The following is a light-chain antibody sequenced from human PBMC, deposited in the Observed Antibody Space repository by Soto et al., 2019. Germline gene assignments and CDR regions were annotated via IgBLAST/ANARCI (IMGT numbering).Light chain of an antibody. CDR3: QQYNNWPLVT. Sequence: EIVMTQSPATLSVSPGARATLSCRASQSVGTYLAWYQQKPGQAPRLLIFGASTRATGIPARFSGSGSGSEFTLTISSLQSEDFAVYSCQQYNNWPLVTFGGGTKVEIK. CDR1: QSVGTY. V-gene: IGKV3-15*01. J-gene: IGKJ4*01. CDR2: GAS.